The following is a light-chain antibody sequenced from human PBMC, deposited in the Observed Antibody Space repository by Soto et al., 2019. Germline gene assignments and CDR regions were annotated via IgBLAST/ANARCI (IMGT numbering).Light chain of an antibody. CDR3: GTWDSSLSAVV. Sequence: QSVLTQPPSVSAAPGQKVTICCSGSSSNIGNNYISWYQQLPGTAPKLLIYDNNQRPSGIPDRFSGSKSGTSATLGITGLQTGDEADYYCGTWDSSLSAVVFGGGTKLTVL. J-gene: IGLJ2*01. V-gene: IGLV1-51*01. CDR1: SSNIGNNY. CDR2: DNN.